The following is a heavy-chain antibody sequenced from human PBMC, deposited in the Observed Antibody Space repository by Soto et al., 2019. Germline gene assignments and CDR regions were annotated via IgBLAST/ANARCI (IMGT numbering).Heavy chain of an antibody. CDR3: ARTHSGSYYSVFNY. J-gene: IGHJ4*02. CDR2: IYLSGTT. Sequence: SETLSLTCVVSNFSISSGCYWGWIRQSPGKGLEWIASIYLSGTTSYNPSLKSRVTISVDPSKNQFSLMLTAVTAADTAVYYCARTHSGSYYSVFNYWGRGSLVTVSS. V-gene: IGHV4-38-2*01. D-gene: IGHD1-26*01. CDR1: NFSISSGCY.